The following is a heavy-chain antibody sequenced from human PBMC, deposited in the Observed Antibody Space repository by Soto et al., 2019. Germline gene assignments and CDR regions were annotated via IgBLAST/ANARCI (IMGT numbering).Heavy chain of an antibody. J-gene: IGHJ4*02. Sequence: PVGSLRLSSAASGFPFGENAMSWVRQAPGKGLEWVSGISDSGATTYYADSVRGRFTISRDNSKNTLYLQMKSLRAEDSASYYCAKEDTSSGSLDYWGQGALVTVS. CDR3: AKEDTSSGSLDY. CDR2: ISDSGATT. V-gene: IGHV3-23*01. D-gene: IGHD6-19*01. CDR1: GFPFGENA.